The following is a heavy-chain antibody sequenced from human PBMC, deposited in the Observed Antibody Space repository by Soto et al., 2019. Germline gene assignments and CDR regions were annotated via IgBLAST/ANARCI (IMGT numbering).Heavy chain of an antibody. CDR1: GGSITRGDYY. V-gene: IGHV4-30-4*01. CDR3: ARGSALLFYYFDY. J-gene: IGHJ4*02. D-gene: IGHD6-13*01. CDR2: IYYRAMP. Sequence: QVQLQELGPGLVKPSQTLSLTCNVSGGSITRGDYYWSWLRQPPGKGLEWIGYIYYRAMPYYNPSLKSRVTISVDTSKNQFSLSMTSVTAADTAVYYCARGSALLFYYFDYWGQGTPVTVSS.